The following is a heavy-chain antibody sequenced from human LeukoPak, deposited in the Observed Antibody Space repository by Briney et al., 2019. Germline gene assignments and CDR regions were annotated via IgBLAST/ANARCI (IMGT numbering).Heavy chain of an antibody. J-gene: IGHJ5*02. V-gene: IGHV4-38-2*02. CDR3: ARGHDSIKTFGEVIKSRTRWFDP. Sequence: MPSETLSLTCTVSGYSISSGYYWGWIRQPPGKGLEWIGSIYHSGSTYYNPSLKSRVTISVDTSKNQFSLKLSSVTAADTAVYYCARGHDSIKTFGEVIKSRTRWFDPWGQGTLVTVSS. CDR1: GYSISSGYY. CDR2: IYHSGST. D-gene: IGHD3-3*01.